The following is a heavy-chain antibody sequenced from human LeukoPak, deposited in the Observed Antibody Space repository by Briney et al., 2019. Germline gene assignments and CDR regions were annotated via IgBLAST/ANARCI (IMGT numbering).Heavy chain of an antibody. CDR3: VRIVILVTAMENWFDP. CDR1: GDSVSSNSAA. Sequence: SQTLSLTCAISGDSVSSNSAAWNWIRQSPSRGLEWLGRTYYRSKWYNDYAISVKSRITINPDTSKNQFSLQLNSVTPEDTAVYYCVRIVILVTAMENWFDPWGQGTLVTVSS. D-gene: IGHD2-2*01. V-gene: IGHV6-1*01. CDR2: TYYRSKWYN. J-gene: IGHJ5*02.